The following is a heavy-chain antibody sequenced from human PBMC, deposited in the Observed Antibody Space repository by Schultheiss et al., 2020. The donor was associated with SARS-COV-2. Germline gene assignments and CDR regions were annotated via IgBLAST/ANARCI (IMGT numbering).Heavy chain of an antibody. J-gene: IGHJ5*02. D-gene: IGHD4-17*01. CDR1: GGSISSYY. V-gene: IGHV4-59*06. Sequence: SETLSLTCTVSGGSISSYYWSWIRQPPGKGLEWIGYIYYSGSTYYNPSLKSRVTISVDTSKNQFSLKLSSVTAADTAVYYCAGSGDYLGWFDPWGQGTLVTVSS. CDR3: AGSGDYLGWFDP. CDR2: IYYSGST.